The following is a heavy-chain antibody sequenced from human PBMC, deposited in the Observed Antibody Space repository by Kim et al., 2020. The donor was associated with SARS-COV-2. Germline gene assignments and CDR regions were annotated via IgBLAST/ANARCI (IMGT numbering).Heavy chain of an antibody. CDR2: IYYSGST. J-gene: IGHJ6*02. CDR3: ARMFADFWSGSIYYYYYGMDV. D-gene: IGHD3-3*01. CDR1: GGSISSSSYY. V-gene: IGHV4-39*01. Sequence: SETLSLTCTVSGGSISSSSYYWGWIRQPPGKGLEWIGSIYYSGSTYYNPSLKSRVTISVDTSKNQFSLKLSSVTAADTAVYYCARMFADFWSGSIYYYYYGMDVWGQGTTVTVSS.